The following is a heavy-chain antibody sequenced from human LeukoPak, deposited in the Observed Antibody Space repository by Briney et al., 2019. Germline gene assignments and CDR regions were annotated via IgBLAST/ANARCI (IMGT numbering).Heavy chain of an antibody. J-gene: IGHJ4*02. CDR3: ARTYYDTLTAYYRYFDL. CDR2: ISSAGTTT. V-gene: IGHV3-30*19. D-gene: IGHD3-9*01. Sequence: PGGSLRLSCAASGFTFSSYGMHWVRQAPGKGLEWVAFISSAGTTTYYADSVKGRFTISRDYSKTSLYLQMNSLRADDTAVYYCARTYYDTLTAYYRYFDLWGQGTLVAVTS. CDR1: GFTFSSYG.